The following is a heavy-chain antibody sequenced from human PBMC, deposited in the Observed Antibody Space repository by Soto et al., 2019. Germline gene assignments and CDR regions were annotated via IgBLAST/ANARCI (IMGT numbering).Heavy chain of an antibody. V-gene: IGHV3-30-3*01. CDR1: GFTFGTYA. CDR3: ARGRSYYGPLDF. J-gene: IGHJ4*02. D-gene: IGHD3-10*01. CDR2: ISYDGSNK. Sequence: QVQLMESGGGVVQPGRSLRLSCTASGFTFGTYAIHWVRQGPGKGLEWVAVISYDGSNKYYADSVKGRFTISRDNSESTLYVQMNSLRAEDTAVYYCARGRSYYGPLDFWGQGTLVTVSS.